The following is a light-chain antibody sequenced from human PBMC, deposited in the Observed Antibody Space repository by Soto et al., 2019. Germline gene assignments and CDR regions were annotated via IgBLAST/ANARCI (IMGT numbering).Light chain of an antibody. Sequence: ELVITQSPSTLSLSPGERATLSCRASQSVRTSLAWYQQKPGQPPRLIIYDSSNRANGVPARFGGSGSGTDFTPTIDSLEPEDFAVYYCQQRNVWPPITFGQGTRLEIK. CDR3: QQRNVWPPIT. J-gene: IGKJ5*01. CDR1: QSVRTS. CDR2: DSS. V-gene: IGKV3-11*01.